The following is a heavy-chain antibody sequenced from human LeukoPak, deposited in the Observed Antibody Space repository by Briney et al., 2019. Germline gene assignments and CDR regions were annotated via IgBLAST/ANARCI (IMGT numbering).Heavy chain of an antibody. CDR3: ARDSSYDFWSGYYWSGTEYFQH. CDR2: INPNSGGT. Sequence: ASVTVSCKASGYTFTGYYMHWVRQAPGQGLEWMGWINPNSGGTNYAQKFQGRVTMTRDTSISTAYMELSRLRSDDTAVYYCARDSSYDFWSGYYWSGTEYFQHWGQGTLVTVSS. J-gene: IGHJ1*01. CDR1: GYTFTGYY. V-gene: IGHV1-2*02. D-gene: IGHD3-3*01.